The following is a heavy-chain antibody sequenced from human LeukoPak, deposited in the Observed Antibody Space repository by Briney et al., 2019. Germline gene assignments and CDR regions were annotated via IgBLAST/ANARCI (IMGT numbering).Heavy chain of an antibody. D-gene: IGHD5-18*01. CDR1: GYTFTSYD. CDR3: AREKGYSYDAFDL. J-gene: IGHJ3*01. V-gene: IGHV1-8*01. CDR2: MNPNSGNT. Sequence: GASVKVSCKASGYTFTSYDINWVRQATGQGLEWMGWMNPNSGNTGYAQKFQGRVTITRDTSASTAYMELSSLRSEDMAVYYCAREKGYSYDAFDLWGQGTMVTVFS.